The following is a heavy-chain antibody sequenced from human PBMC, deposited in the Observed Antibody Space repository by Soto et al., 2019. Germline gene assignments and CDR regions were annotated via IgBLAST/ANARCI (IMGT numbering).Heavy chain of an antibody. J-gene: IGHJ3*02. D-gene: IGHD2-2*01. CDR1: GIPFSSYA. CDR2: ISGSGGST. Sequence: EVQLLESGGNLVQPGGSLRLSCSVYGIPFSSYALSWVRQAPGKGVEWGSAISGSGGSTYYADSVKGRFTISRDNSKNTLYLQMNSLRAEDTAVYYCARIPLVVVVPAAQSDAFDIWGQGTRVTVSS. CDR3: ARIPLVVVVPAAQSDAFDI. V-gene: IGHV3-23*01.